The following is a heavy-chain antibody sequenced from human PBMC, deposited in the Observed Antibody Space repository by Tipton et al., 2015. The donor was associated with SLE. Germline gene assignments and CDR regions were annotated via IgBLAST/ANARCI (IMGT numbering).Heavy chain of an antibody. CDR3: ARVDSGNLLFDF. J-gene: IGHJ4*02. V-gene: IGHV4-38-2*02. CDR2: VFYSGNT. CDR1: GYSISSGYY. Sequence: LRLSCTVSGYSISSGYYWGWIRQPPGKGLEWIGSVFYSGNTYYNESLQSRVTISIDTSKNHFSLKLHSVTAADTAVYYCARVDSGNLLFDFWGQGTLVTVSS. D-gene: IGHD1-26*01.